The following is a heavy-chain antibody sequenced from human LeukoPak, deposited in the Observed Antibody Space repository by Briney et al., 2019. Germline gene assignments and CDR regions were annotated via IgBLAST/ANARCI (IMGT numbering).Heavy chain of an antibody. D-gene: IGHD3-22*01. Sequence: ASVKVSCKASGYTFTSYGISWVRQAPGQGLEWMGWISAYNGNTNYAQKLQGRVTITTDKSTSTAYMELRSLRSDDPAVFYCASRGSGYYYGFDYWGRGTRVTVAS. CDR3: ASRGSGYYYGFDY. V-gene: IGHV1-18*01. CDR2: ISAYNGNT. J-gene: IGHJ4*02. CDR1: GYTFTSYG.